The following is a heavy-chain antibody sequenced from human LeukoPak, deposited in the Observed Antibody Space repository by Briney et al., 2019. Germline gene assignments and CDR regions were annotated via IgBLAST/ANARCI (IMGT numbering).Heavy chain of an antibody. D-gene: IGHD3-16*01. CDR1: GYTFASYD. J-gene: IGHJ4*02. Sequence: ASVKVSCKTSGYTFASYDINWVRQDTGEGLEWVGWMNPNSGNTGYAQKFLDRVSMTRNAAISTAYMELSSLRSEDTAVYYCARGAWFGSDYTALYYFDYWGQGTLVTVSS. CDR3: ARGAWFGSDYTALYYFDY. V-gene: IGHV1-8*01. CDR2: MNPNSGNT.